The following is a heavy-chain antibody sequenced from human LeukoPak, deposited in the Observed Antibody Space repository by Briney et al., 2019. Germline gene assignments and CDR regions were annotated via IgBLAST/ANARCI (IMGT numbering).Heavy chain of an antibody. CDR3: ARRKRSGCSSTSCLLNWFDP. CDR1: GXSFSGYY. V-gene: IGHV4-34*01. Sequence: SETLSLTCAVYGXSFSGYYWSWIRQPPGKGLEWIGEINHSGSTNYNPSLKSRVTISVDTSKNQFSLKLSSVTAADTAVYYCARRKRSGCSSTSCLLNWFDPWGQGTLVTVSS. CDR2: INHSGST. J-gene: IGHJ5*02. D-gene: IGHD2-2*01.